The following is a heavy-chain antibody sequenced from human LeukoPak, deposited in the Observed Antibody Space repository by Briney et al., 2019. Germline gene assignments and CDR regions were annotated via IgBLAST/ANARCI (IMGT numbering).Heavy chain of an antibody. Sequence: ASVKVSCKASGYTFTGYYMHWVRQAPGQGLEWMGWINPNSGGTNYAQKFQGRVTMTRDTSISTAYMELSRLRSDDTAVYYCATAGRAKDPGHYLAYWGQGTLVTVSS. CDR3: ATAGRAKDPGHYLAY. V-gene: IGHV1-2*02. CDR1: GYTFTGYY. CDR2: INPNSGGT. J-gene: IGHJ4*02.